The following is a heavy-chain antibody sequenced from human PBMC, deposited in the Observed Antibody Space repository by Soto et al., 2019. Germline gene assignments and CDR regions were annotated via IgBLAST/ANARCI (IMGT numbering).Heavy chain of an antibody. CDR1: GFIFSTYS. J-gene: IGHJ4*02. V-gene: IGHV3-48*01. Sequence: GGSLRLSCAASGFIFSTYSMNWVRQGPGKGLEWVSYISSSSSTIFYTDSVKGRFTVSRDNAKNSLYLQMNSLRAEDTAVYYCARELPGYSKSFYYFEYWGQGTQVTVSS. CDR3: ARELPGYSKSFYYFEY. CDR2: ISSSSSTI. D-gene: IGHD5-12*01.